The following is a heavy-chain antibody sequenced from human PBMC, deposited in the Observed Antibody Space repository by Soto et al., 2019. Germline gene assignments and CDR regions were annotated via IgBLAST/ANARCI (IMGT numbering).Heavy chain of an antibody. CDR2: ISGSGGST. Sequence: EVQLLESGGGLVQPGGSLRLSCAASGFTFSSYAMSCVRQAPGKGLEWVSAISGSGGSTYYADSVKGRFTISRDNSKNTLYLLMNSLRAEDTAVYYCAKVKRGDGWFDPWGQGTLVTVSS. CDR1: GFTFSSYA. V-gene: IGHV3-23*01. CDR3: AKVKRGDGWFDP. J-gene: IGHJ5*02. D-gene: IGHD3-16*01.